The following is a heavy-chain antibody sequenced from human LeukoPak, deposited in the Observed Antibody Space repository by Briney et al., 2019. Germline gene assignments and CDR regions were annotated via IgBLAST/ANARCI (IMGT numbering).Heavy chain of an antibody. Sequence: SETLSLTCTVSGGSISSYYWSWIRQPPGKGLEWIGYIYYSGSTNYNPSLKSRVTISVDTSKNQFSLKLSSVTAADTAVYYRARRSVRNGLTYYFDYWGQGTLVTVSS. V-gene: IGHV4-59*08. J-gene: IGHJ4*02. CDR1: GGSISSYY. CDR2: IYYSGST. D-gene: IGHD3-10*01. CDR3: ARRSVRNGLTYYFDY.